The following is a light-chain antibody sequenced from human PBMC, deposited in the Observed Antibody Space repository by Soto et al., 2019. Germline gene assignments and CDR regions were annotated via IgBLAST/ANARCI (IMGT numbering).Light chain of an antibody. CDR1: QDIRSA. V-gene: IGKV1-13*02. J-gene: IGKJ1*01. Sequence: AIQLTQSPSSLSASVGDRVTLTCRASQDIRSALAWYQQKPGKTPQLLIFDGSSLEPGVPSRFSGGGSGTDFTLTISSLQPDDFATYYCQQYNSYSGWTFGQGTKVEIK. CDR2: DGS. CDR3: QQYNSYSGWT.